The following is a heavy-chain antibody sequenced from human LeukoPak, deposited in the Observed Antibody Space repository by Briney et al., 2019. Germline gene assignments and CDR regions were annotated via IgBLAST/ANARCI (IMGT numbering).Heavy chain of an antibody. CDR3: AKGSELPAAIRGNWFDS. Sequence: GGSLRLSCAASGFTFSTFAMIWVRQPPGKRLEWVSAISGSGGNTYDADSVKGRFTISRDNYKNTLYLQMNSLRAEDTALYYCAKGSELPAAIRGNWFDSWGQGTLVTVSS. J-gene: IGHJ5*01. D-gene: IGHD2-2*01. CDR1: GFTFSTFA. V-gene: IGHV3-23*01. CDR2: ISGSGGNT.